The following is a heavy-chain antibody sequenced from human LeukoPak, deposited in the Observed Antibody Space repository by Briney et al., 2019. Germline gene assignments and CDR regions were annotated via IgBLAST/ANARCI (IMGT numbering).Heavy chain of an antibody. Sequence: GASVKVSCKASGYTFTGYYIHWVRQAPGQGLEWMGWITPHNGGTNYAQKFQGGVTMTRDTSISTAYMELSRLRSDDTAVYYCARTKNLYPGWFDPWGQGNLVTVSS. V-gene: IGHV1-2*02. J-gene: IGHJ5*02. CDR3: ARTKNLYPGWFDP. D-gene: IGHD1-14*01. CDR2: ITPHNGGT. CDR1: GYTFTGYY.